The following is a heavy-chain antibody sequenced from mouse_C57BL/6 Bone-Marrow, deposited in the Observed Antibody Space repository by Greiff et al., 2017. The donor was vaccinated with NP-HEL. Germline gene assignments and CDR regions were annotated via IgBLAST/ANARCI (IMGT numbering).Heavy chain of an antibody. CDR2: IHPNSGST. V-gene: IGHV1-64*01. CDR3: AGSCDGYFWFAY. Sequence: QVQLQQPGAELVKPGASVKLSCKASGYTFTSYWMHWVKQRPGQGLEWIGMIHPNSGSTNYNEKFKSKATLTVDKSSSTAYMQLSSLTSEDSAVYYCAGSCDGYFWFAYWGQGTLVTVSA. J-gene: IGHJ3*01. CDR1: GYTFTSYW. D-gene: IGHD2-3*01.